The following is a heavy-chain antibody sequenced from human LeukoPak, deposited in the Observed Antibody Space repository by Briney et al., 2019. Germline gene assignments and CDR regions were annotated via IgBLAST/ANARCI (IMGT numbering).Heavy chain of an antibody. CDR2: IFYSGST. D-gene: IGHD6-13*01. CDR3: AREFWSDSRNMDV. Sequence: PSETLSLTCTVSGGSISSGGYYWSWIRQHPGNGLEWIGYIFYSGSTFYNPSLKSRVTISVDTSKNQFSLKLSSVTAADTAVYYCAREFWSDSRNMDVWGKGTTATVSS. V-gene: IGHV4-31*03. CDR1: GGSISSGGYY. J-gene: IGHJ6*03.